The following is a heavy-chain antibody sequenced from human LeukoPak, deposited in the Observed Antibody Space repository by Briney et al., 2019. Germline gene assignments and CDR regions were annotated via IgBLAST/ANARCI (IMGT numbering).Heavy chain of an antibody. J-gene: IGHJ6*03. CDR3: ATQRSTVATIKRAASANYYYYYYMDV. V-gene: IGHV3-53*01. Sequence: HPGGSLRLSCAASGFTVSSNYMSWVRQAPGKGLEWVSVIYSGGSTYYADSVRGRFTISRDNSKNTLYPQMNSLRAEDTAVYYCATQRSTVATIKRAASANYYYYYYMDVWGKGTTVTVSS. D-gene: IGHD5-12*01. CDR2: IYSGGST. CDR1: GFTVSSNY.